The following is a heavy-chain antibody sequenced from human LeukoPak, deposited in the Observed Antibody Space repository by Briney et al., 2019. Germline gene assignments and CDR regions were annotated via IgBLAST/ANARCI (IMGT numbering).Heavy chain of an antibody. CDR1: GGSFSGYY. D-gene: IGHD2-2*01. CDR2: INHSGST. J-gene: IGHJ5*02. Sequence: PSETLSLTCAVYGGSFSGYYWSWIRQPPGKGLEWIGEINHSGSTHYNPSLKSRVTISVDTSKNQFSLKLSSVTAADTAVYYCAREELGYCSSTSCYGNWFDPWGQGTLVTVSS. CDR3: AREELGYCSSTSCYGNWFDP. V-gene: IGHV4-34*01.